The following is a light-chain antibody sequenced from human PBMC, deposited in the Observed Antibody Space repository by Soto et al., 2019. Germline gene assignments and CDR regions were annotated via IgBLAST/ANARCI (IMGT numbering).Light chain of an antibody. J-gene: IGKJ5*01. CDR3: QQRSNWPRA. CDR2: DAS. CDR1: QSVSSS. Sequence: DIVLTQSPATLSLSPGEGATLSCRASQSVSSSLAWYQQKPGQAPRLLIYDASNRATGIPARFSGSGSGTDFTLTISSLEPEDFAVYYCQQRSNWPRAFGQGTRLEIK. V-gene: IGKV3-11*01.